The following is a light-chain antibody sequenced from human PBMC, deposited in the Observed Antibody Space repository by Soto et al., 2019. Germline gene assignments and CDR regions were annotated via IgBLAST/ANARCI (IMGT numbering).Light chain of an antibody. CDR1: QDVNNW. V-gene: IGKV1-12*01. J-gene: IGKJ2*01. Sequence: DIQMTQSRSSVSESVGDRVTISCRASQDVNNWLAWYQQQPGKAPKLLIYAVSSLQGAVPSRFSGSGSGTDFTLTITSLQPEDFATYYCQQANSSPYTFAQGTKLETK. CDR2: AVS. CDR3: QQANSSPYT.